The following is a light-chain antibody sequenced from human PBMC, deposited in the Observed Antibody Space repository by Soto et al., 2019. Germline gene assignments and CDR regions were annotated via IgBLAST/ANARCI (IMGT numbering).Light chain of an antibody. CDR1: QSFRGL. CDR3: QQRHMWPIT. CDR2: EAY. Sequence: EVVLTQSPVTLSLSPGERATLSCRASQSFRGLLAWYKQKPGQAPRLLNYEAYNRATGIPPRFSGSGSGTEFTLTISSLEPEDSEVYYCQQRHMWPITFGQGTRLEIK. V-gene: IGKV3-11*01. J-gene: IGKJ5*01.